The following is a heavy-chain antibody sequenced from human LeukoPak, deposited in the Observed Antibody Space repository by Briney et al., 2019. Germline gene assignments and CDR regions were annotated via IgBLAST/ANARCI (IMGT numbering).Heavy chain of an antibody. Sequence: GGSLRLSCAASGFTFSGYSMNWVRQAPGQGLEWVSYISSNSNATYYAHSVEGRFTISRDKAKNSLYMQMNRLRAEDTAVYYCARDRAGTTLIRHHDYYYMDVWGKGTTVTVSS. D-gene: IGHD1-1*01. CDR2: ISSNSNAT. CDR1: GFTFSGYS. V-gene: IGHV3-48*01. CDR3: ARDRAGTTLIRHHDYYYMDV. J-gene: IGHJ6*03.